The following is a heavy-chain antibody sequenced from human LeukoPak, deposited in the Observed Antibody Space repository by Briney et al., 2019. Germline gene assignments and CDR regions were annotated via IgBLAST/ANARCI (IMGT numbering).Heavy chain of an antibody. D-gene: IGHD3-16*01. J-gene: IGHJ4*02. CDR3: AKDSYVWGSYSIGYYFDY. CDR2: ISGSGGST. Sequence: GGSLRPSCAASGFTFSSYAMHWVRQAPGKGLEWVSAISGSGGSTYYADSVKGRFTISRDNSKNTLYLQMNSLRAEDTAVYYCAKDSYVWGSYSIGYYFDYWGQGTLVTVSS. CDR1: GFTFSSYA. V-gene: IGHV3-23*01.